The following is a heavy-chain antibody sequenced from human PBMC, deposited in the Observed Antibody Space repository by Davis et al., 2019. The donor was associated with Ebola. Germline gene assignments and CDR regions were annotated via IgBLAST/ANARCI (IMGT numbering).Heavy chain of an antibody. CDR2: ISSSGGST. Sequence: PGGSLRLSCSASGFTFSSYAMHWVRQAPGKGLEYVSAISSSGGSTYYADSVKGRFTIYRDNSKNTLYRQMISLSADDTAVYYWATWGFGVSSSGIDYRGQGTMVTVSS. CDR1: GFTFSSYA. V-gene: IGHV3-64*04. D-gene: IGHD6-19*01. CDR3: ATWGFGVSSSGIDY. J-gene: IGHJ4*02.